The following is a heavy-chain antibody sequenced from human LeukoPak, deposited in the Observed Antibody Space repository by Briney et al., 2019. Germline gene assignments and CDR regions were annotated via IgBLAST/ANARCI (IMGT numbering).Heavy chain of an antibody. D-gene: IGHD1-26*01. V-gene: IGHV4-39*07. Sequence: PSETLSLTCTVSGASIGSNSYYWGWIRLPPGKGLEWLGSIYYTGTAYYNPSLKSRVIMSIDTSKSQFSLILSSVTAADTAVYYCARRCKVGLTGYYFDYWGQGTLVTVSP. J-gene: IGHJ4*02. CDR3: ARRCKVGLTGYYFDY. CDR2: IYYTGTA. CDR1: GASIGSNSYY.